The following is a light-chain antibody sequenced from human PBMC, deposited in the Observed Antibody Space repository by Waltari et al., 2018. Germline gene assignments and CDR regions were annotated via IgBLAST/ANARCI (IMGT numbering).Light chain of an antibody. V-gene: IGKV3-20*01. CDR1: QSVTSSY. J-gene: IGKJ1*01. Sequence: EIVLTQSPGTLSLSPGERVTLSCKASQSVTSSYLAWYQQKPAQAPRLLIYSASNMATGIPDRCSGSGSGTDFTLTISRLEPEDLAVYCCQQYGSSPPTFGQGTKVEIK. CDR3: QQYGSSPPT. CDR2: SAS.